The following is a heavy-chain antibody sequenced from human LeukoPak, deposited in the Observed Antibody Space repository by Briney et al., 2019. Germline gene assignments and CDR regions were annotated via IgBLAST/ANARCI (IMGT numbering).Heavy chain of an antibody. D-gene: IGHD1-26*01. CDR3: ARDLLGDYYYYYMDV. CDR2: IYTSGST. CDR1: GGSISSGSYY. J-gene: IGHJ6*03. Sequence: SETLSLTCTVSGGSISSGSYYWSWIRQPAGKGLEWIGRIYTSGSTNYNPSLKSRVTISVDTSKNQFSLKLSSVTAADTAVYYCARDLLGDYYYYYMDVWGKGTTVTVSS. V-gene: IGHV4-61*02.